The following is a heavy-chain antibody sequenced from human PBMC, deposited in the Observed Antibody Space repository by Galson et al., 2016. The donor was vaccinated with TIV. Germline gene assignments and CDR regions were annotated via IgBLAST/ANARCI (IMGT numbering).Heavy chain of an antibody. V-gene: IGHV3-74*01. CDR1: GFTFSNYW. CDR3: ARRRYSGTYLEDD. CDR2: IKMDGSTT. J-gene: IGHJ4*02. D-gene: IGHD1-26*01. Sequence: SLRLSCAASGFTFSNYWMHWVRQAPGKGLVWVSRIKMDGSTTNYADSLKGRFTISRDNAKNTLYLQMNNLRAEDTAVYYCARRRYSGTYLEDDWGQGTLVTVSS.